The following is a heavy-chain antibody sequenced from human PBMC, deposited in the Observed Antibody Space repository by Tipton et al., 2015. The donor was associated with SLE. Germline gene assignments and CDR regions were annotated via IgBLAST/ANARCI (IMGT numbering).Heavy chain of an antibody. CDR3: ARHSWGSQSWFDP. CDR2: IYTSGST. Sequence: TLSLTCTVSGGSISSGSYYWSWIRQPAGKGLEWIGHIYTSGSTNYNPSLKSRVTISVDTSKNQFSLKLSSVTAADTAVYYCARHSWGSQSWFDPWGQGTLVTVSS. V-gene: IGHV4-61*09. D-gene: IGHD7-27*01. CDR1: GGSISSGSYY. J-gene: IGHJ5*01.